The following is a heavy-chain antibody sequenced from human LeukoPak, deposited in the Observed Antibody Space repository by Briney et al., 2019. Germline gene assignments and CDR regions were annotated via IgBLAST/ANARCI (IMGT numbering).Heavy chain of an antibody. V-gene: IGHV4-39*01. CDR2: IYDSGST. CDR3: ARGIYNFDY. D-gene: IGHD2-2*02. Sequence: SETLSLTCTVSGGSIRSSYYYWGWIRQPPGKGLEWIGSIYDSGSTYYNLSLKSRVTISVDTSKNQFSLQLNSVTPEDTAVYYCARGIYNFDYWGQGTLVTVSS. J-gene: IGHJ4*02. CDR1: GGSIRSSYYY.